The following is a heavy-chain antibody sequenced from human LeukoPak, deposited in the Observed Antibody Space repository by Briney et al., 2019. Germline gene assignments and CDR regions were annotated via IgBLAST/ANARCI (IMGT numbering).Heavy chain of an antibody. V-gene: IGHV4-34*01. CDR1: GGSFSGYY. J-gene: IGHJ4*02. CDR3: ARHGDGYNFFDY. D-gene: IGHD5-24*01. Sequence: SETLSLTCAVYGGSFSGYYWSWIRQPPGKGLEWIGEINHSGSTNYNPSLKSRVTISVDTSKNQFSLKLSSVTAADTAVYYCARHGDGYNFFDYWGQGTLVTVSS. CDR2: INHSGST.